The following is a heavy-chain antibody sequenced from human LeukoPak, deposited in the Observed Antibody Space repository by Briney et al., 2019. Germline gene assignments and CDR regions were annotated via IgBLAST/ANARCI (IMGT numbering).Heavy chain of an antibody. J-gene: IGHJ4*02. CDR3: ARSTSGLYLDY. CDR1: GGSISSYY. CDR2: ISYSGST. V-gene: IGHV4-59*01. Sequence: PSETLSLTCTVSGGSISSYYWSWIRQPPGKGLEWIGYISYSGSTNYNPSLKSRVTISVDTSKNQFSLKLTSVTAADTAVYYCARSTSGLYLDYWGQGTLVTVSS. D-gene: IGHD6-19*01.